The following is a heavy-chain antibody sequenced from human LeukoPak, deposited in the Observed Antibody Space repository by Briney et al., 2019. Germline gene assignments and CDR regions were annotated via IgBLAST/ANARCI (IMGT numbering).Heavy chain of an antibody. V-gene: IGHV1-24*01. J-gene: IGHJ4*02. CDR3: ARVGYSSSWYNFDY. D-gene: IGHD6-13*01. CDR2: FDPEDGET. CDR1: GYTLTELS. Sequence: ASVKVSCKVSGYTLTELSMHWVRQAPGKGLEWMGGFDPEDGETIYAQKFQGRVTMTTDTSTSTAYMELRSLRSDDTAVYYCARVGYSSSWYNFDYWGQGTLVTVSS.